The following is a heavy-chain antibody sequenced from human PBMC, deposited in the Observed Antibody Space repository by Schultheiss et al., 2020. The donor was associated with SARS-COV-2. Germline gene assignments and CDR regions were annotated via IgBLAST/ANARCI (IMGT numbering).Heavy chain of an antibody. V-gene: IGHV4-34*01. Sequence: SETLSLTCAVYGGSFSGYYWGWIRQPPGKGLEWIGEINHSGSTNYNPSLKSRVTISVDTSKNQFSLKLSSVTAADTAVYYCARDRGIAAADPYYYYGMDVWGQGTAVTVSS. CDR2: INHSGST. D-gene: IGHD6-13*01. CDR1: GGSFSGYY. J-gene: IGHJ6*02. CDR3: ARDRGIAAADPYYYYGMDV.